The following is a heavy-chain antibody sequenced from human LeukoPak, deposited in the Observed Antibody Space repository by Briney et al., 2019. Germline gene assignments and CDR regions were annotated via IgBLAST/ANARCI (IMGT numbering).Heavy chain of an antibody. CDR2: IKQDGSEK. Sequence: PGGSLRLSCAASGFTFSSYWMSWVSQAPGKGLEWVANIKQDGSEKYYVDSVKGRFTISRDNAKNSLYLQMNSLRAEDTAVYYCARDGNYGDYIQLFDYWGQGTLVTVSS. V-gene: IGHV3-7*01. CDR3: ARDGNYGDYIQLFDY. CDR1: GFTFSSYW. J-gene: IGHJ4*02. D-gene: IGHD4-17*01.